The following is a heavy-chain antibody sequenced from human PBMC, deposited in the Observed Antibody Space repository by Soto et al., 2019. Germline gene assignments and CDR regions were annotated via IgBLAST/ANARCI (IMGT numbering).Heavy chain of an antibody. V-gene: IGHV3-11*06. J-gene: IGHJ3*02. Sequence: QVQLVESGGDLVKPGGSLRLSCAASGFTFSDYYINWIRQAPGKGLEWVSYISRSSTYTKYADSVKGRFTISRDNAKNSLFLQRNSLRAEDTAVYYCARVRGLLRSHDAFDIWGQGTMVTVSS. CDR2: ISRSSTYT. CDR3: ARVRGLLRSHDAFDI. CDR1: GFTFSDYY. D-gene: IGHD4-17*01.